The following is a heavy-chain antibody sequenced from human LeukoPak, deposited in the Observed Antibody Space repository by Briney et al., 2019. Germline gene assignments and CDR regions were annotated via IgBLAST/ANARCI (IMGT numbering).Heavy chain of an antibody. V-gene: IGHV4-59*08. CDR2: IYYSGNT. D-gene: IGHD5-24*01. J-gene: IGHJ5*02. Sequence: SETLSLSCTVSGGSTSSYYWSWIRQPPGKGLEWIGYIYYSGNTDYNPSLKGRVTFSVDTSKNQFSLKLSSVTAADTAVYYCARLLSRAYWFDPWGQGTLVTVSS. CDR1: GGSTSSYY. CDR3: ARLLSRAYWFDP.